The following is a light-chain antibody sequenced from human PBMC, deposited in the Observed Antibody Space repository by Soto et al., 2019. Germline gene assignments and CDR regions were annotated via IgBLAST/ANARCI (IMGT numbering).Light chain of an antibody. J-gene: IGKJ2*01. CDR1: QNINTW. CDR3: QQYSRSPYT. Sequence: DIQMTQSPSTLSASVGDRVTITGRASQNINTWLAWYQQEPGKAPKLLIFEASTLQGGVPSRFSGGGSGTAFTLTITSLQPDDFATFYCQQYSRSPYTFGRGTKLE. V-gene: IGKV1-5*01. CDR2: EAS.